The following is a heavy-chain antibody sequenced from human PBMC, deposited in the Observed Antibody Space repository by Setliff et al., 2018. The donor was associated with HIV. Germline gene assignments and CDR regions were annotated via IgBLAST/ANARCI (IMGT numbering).Heavy chain of an antibody. Sequence: GGSLRLSCAASGFTFSSFGMHWVRQAPGKGLEWVSYISSSGNTVYYADSVKGRFAISRDNAKRSLYLQMNSLRGEDTAVYYCARYFRDGSYNDYWGQGTLVTVSS. D-gene: IGHD3-10*01. J-gene: IGHJ4*02. CDR2: ISSSGNTV. V-gene: IGHV3-48*04. CDR1: GFTFSSFG. CDR3: ARYFRDGSYNDY.